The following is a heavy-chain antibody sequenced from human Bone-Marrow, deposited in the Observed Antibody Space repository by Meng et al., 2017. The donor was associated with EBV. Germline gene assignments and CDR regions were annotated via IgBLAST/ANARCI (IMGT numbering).Heavy chain of an antibody. Sequence: QVQLVQSGAEVKKPGASVKVSCKASGYTFSTYAIHWVRQAPGQRLEWMGWINVGNGDTKYSQKLQGRVTITRDTSASTAYMGLRSLRSEDTAVYYCARDSSGDSRNFDPWGQGTLVTVSS. CDR2: INVGNGDT. CDR1: GYTFSTYA. J-gene: IGHJ5*02. D-gene: IGHD3-22*01. CDR3: ARDSSGDSRNFDP. V-gene: IGHV1-3*01.